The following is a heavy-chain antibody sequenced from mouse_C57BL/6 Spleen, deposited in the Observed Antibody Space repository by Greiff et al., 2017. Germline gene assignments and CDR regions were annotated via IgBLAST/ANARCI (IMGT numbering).Heavy chain of an antibody. CDR2: INPNNGGT. V-gene: IGHV1-18*01. CDR3: ARGQEPDYDPAWFAY. CDR1: GYTFTDYN. J-gene: IGHJ3*01. D-gene: IGHD2-4*01. Sequence: EVQLQASGPELVKPGASVKIPCKASGYTFTDYNMDWVKQSHGKSLEWIGDINPNNGGTIYNQKFKGQATLTVDKSSSTAYMELRSLTSEDTAVYYCARGQEPDYDPAWFAYWGQGTLVTGSA.